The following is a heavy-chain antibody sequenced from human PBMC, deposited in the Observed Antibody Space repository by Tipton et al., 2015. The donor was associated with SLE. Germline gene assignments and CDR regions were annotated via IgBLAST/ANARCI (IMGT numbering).Heavy chain of an antibody. J-gene: IGHJ4*02. Sequence: TLSLTCAVYGGSFSGYYWTWIRQPPRKGLEWFGEINHSGRTNYNPSLKSGVTISVDTSKNQFSLKLSSVTAADTAVYYCARGGRLLWFGGKFFDYWGQGNLVTVSS. CDR2: INHSGRT. V-gene: IGHV4-34*01. D-gene: IGHD3-10*01. CDR3: ARGGRLLWFGGKFFDY. CDR1: GGSFSGYY.